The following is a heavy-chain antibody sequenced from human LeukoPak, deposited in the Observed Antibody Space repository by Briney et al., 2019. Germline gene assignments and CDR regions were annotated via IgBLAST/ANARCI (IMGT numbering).Heavy chain of an antibody. V-gene: IGHV3-21*01. D-gene: IGHD3-10*01. CDR3: ARGEYGSGNYHIDY. Sequence: GGSLRLSCAASGFTFSSMNWVRQAPGKGLEWVSFISSSSSYIYYADSVKGRFTISRDNAKNSLYVQMNSLRAEDTAVYYCARGEYGSGNYHIDYWGQGTLVTVSS. CDR1: GFTFSS. CDR2: ISSSSSYI. J-gene: IGHJ4*02.